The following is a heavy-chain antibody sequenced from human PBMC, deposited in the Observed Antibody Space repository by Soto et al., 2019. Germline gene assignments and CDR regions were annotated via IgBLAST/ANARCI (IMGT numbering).Heavy chain of an antibody. CDR1: GLTFSNYA. CDR3: AKNKERELPRLIEC. J-gene: IGHJ4*02. CDR2: MSGSSSTT. D-gene: IGHD1-7*01. Sequence: EGSLRLSCATSGLTFSNYAMSWVRQAPGGGLEWVPSMSGSSSTTYYADSVRGRFTISRDRSKNTLYLQMSSLRAEDTALYYSAKNKERELPRLIECWGQGTRVSVAS. V-gene: IGHV3-23*01.